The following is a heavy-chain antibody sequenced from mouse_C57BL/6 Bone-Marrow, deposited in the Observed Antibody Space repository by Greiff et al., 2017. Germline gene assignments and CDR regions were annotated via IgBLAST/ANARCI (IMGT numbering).Heavy chain of an antibody. CDR1: GYAFTNYL. V-gene: IGHV1-54*01. Sequence: VKLQQSGAELVRPGTSVKVSCKASGYAFTNYLIEWVKQRPGQGLEWIGVINPGSGGTNYNEKFKGKATLTADKSSSTAYMQLSSLTSEDSAVYFCARGDYYGSSYWYIDVWGTGTTVTVSS. D-gene: IGHD1-1*01. CDR2: INPGSGGT. J-gene: IGHJ1*03. CDR3: ARGDYYGSSYWYIDV.